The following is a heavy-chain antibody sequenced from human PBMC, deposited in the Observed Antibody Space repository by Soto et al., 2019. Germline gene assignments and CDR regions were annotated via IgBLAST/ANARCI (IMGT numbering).Heavy chain of an antibody. Sequence: PSETLSLTCAVSGGSISSGGYSWSWIRQPPGKGLEWIGYISHSGSTYYSPSLKSRVTISVDRSKNQFSLKLSSVTAADTAVYYCARGGLLPDYRAQRTRDTGSS. CDR3: ARGGLLPDY. CDR1: GGSISSGGYS. CDR2: ISHSGST. J-gene: IGHJ4*02. V-gene: IGHV4-30-2*01. D-gene: IGHD6-19*01.